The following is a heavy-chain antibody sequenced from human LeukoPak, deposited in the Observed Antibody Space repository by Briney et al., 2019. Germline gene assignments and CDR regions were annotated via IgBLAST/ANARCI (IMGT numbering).Heavy chain of an antibody. Sequence: GGSLRLSCAASGFTFSSYAMSWVRQAPGKGLEWVSSLSGNGGSTHYGDSVKGRFTISRDNSKNTLYLQMNSLRAEDTAVYYCAKGKQWLDPYYFDYWGQGTLVTVSS. V-gene: IGHV3-23*01. D-gene: IGHD6-19*01. CDR1: GFTFSSYA. CDR3: AKGKQWLDPYYFDY. CDR2: LSGNGGST. J-gene: IGHJ4*02.